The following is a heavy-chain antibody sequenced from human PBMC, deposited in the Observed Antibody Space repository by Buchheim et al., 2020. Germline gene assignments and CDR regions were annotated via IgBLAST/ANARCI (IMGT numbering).Heavy chain of an antibody. V-gene: IGHV3-21*01. Sequence: EVQLVESGGGLVKPGGSLRLSCAASGFTFSSYSMNWVRQAPGKGLEWVSSISSSSSYIYYADSVKCRFTISRDNAKNSLYLQMNRLRAEDTAVYYCARDYRPYGSGAEYYGMDVWGQGTT. J-gene: IGHJ6*02. CDR3: ARDYRPYGSGAEYYGMDV. CDR1: GFTFSSYS. D-gene: IGHD3-10*01. CDR2: ISSSSSYI.